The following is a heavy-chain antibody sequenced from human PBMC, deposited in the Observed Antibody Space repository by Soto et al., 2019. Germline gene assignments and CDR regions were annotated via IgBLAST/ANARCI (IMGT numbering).Heavy chain of an antibody. Sequence: QLQLQESGPGVVKSSETLSLTCSVSGGSISSSRYYWGWIRQPPGKGLEWIGSFYYSGSTYYYTSLKSRGTIPGDTSENQSSLKLSSVTAADTAVYYCARQVVDGTVTGTGSFDYWGQGTLVTVSS. J-gene: IGHJ4*02. CDR3: ARQVVDGTVTGTGSFDY. V-gene: IGHV4-39*01. D-gene: IGHD3-10*01. CDR1: GGSISSSRYY. CDR2: FYYSGST.